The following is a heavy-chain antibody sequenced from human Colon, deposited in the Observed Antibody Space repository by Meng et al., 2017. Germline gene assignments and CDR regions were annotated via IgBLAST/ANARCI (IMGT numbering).Heavy chain of an antibody. D-gene: IGHD5-18*01. CDR3: ASSGDTTMASGYFQH. Sequence: SETLSLTCAVYGGSFSGYYWSWIRQPPGKGLEWIGEINHSGNTNYNPSLKSRVTISVDTSKNQFSLKLSSVTAADTAVYYCASSGDTTMASGYFQHWGQGTLVTVSS. CDR2: INHSGNT. V-gene: IGHV4-34*01. J-gene: IGHJ1*01. CDR1: GGSFSGYY.